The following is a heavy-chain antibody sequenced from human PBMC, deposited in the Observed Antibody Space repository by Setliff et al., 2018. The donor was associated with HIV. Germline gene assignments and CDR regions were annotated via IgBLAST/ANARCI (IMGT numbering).Heavy chain of an antibody. J-gene: IGHJ4*02. Sequence: SETLSLTCTVSGGSFSGCYWSWIRQPPGKGLEWIGEINHRGSTNCNPSLKSRVSISVDTSKNQFSLKLSSVTAADTAVYYCATLKMATIYRDFDYWGQGTLVTVSS. CDR3: ATLKMATIYRDFDY. CDR2: INHRGST. V-gene: IGHV4-34*01. D-gene: IGHD5-12*01. CDR1: GGSFSGCY.